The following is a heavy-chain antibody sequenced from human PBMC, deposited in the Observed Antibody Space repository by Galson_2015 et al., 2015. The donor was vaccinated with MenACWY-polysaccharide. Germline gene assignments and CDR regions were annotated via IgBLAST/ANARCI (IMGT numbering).Heavy chain of an antibody. J-gene: IGHJ4*02. CDR1: GGSVRSRTVY. CDR2: IHYTGRS. Sequence: ETLSLTCSVPGGSVRSRTVYWRWVRHSRGGGLEWFSYIHYTGRSGSNPSLNSRVTTSVDPSKNQFSLKLNSVTAADTAVYYCAGVLDATDVDYWGQGTLVTVSS. D-gene: IGHD2-15*01. V-gene: IGHV4-61*01. CDR3: AGVLDATDVDY.